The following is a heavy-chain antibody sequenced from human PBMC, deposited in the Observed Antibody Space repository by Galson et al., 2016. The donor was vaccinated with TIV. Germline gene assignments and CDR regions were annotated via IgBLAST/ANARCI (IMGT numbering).Heavy chain of an antibody. CDR1: GFSFDDYG. D-gene: IGHD5-18*01. CDR3: AKGRGYSYGSPQDYYYGFAV. CDR2: ISSNSVYI. V-gene: IGHV3-9*01. Sequence: SLRLSCAASGFSFDDYGMHWVRQAPGKGLEWVSGISSNSVYIGYAGSVKGRFTISRDNAKKSLNLQINSLRGDDTGLYYCAKGRGYSYGSPQDYYYGFAVWGQGTTVTVSS. J-gene: IGHJ6*02.